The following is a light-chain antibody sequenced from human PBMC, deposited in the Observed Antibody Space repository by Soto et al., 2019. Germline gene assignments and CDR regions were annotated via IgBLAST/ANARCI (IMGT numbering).Light chain of an antibody. J-gene: IGKJ1*01. V-gene: IGKV1-39*01. CDR1: QSIRNY. Sequence: DIQMTQSPSSLSSSVGDRVTITCRASQSIRNYLNWYQQKPGRAPKLLLYATSDLQSGVPSRFSGSGSGTDFALSIISLQPEDFATYYCQETYTTPQTFGQGTKVYIK. CDR3: QETYTTPQT. CDR2: ATS.